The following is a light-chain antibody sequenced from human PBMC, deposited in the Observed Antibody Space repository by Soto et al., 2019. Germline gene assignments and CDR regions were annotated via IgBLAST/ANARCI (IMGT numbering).Light chain of an antibody. CDR3: QQYDTSSRA. J-gene: IGKJ1*01. V-gene: IGKV1-5*03. CDR2: KAS. CDR1: QSVDKW. Sequence: DIQMTQSPSTLSASVGDTVTITCRASQSVDKWLAWYQQKPGRAPKLLIYKASTLEGGVPSRFGGNGSGTEFTLTISNLQPDDFATYYCQQYDTSSRAFGQGTTVEVK.